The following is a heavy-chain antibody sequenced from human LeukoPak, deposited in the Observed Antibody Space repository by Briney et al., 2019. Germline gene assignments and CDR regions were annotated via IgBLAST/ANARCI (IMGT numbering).Heavy chain of an antibody. CDR3: ARDRRGDNYDSSFQP. CDR1: VCSFDDYA. Sequence: GGGLRHSFAASVCSFDDYAMHGVRQALWKGGEWVSLISGNGDNTYYADCVKGLFTISRDNSKNSLYLKMNSLRTEDAALYYCARDRRGDNYDSSFQPWGQGTLVTVSS. J-gene: IGHJ1*01. CDR2: ISGNGDNT. D-gene: IGHD3-22*01. V-gene: IGHV3-43*02.